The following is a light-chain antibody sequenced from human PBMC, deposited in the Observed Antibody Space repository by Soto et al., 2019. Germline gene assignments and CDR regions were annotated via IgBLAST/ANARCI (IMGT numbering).Light chain of an antibody. Sequence: ETVMTQSPATLSVSPGERATLSCRASQSVRSSYLAWYQQKPGQAPRLLMYGASNRATGIPDRFSGSGSGTDFTLTISRLEPEDFAVYYCQQYGSSGTFGQGTKVDIK. CDR1: QSVRSSY. V-gene: IGKV3-20*01. J-gene: IGKJ1*01. CDR2: GAS. CDR3: QQYGSSGT.